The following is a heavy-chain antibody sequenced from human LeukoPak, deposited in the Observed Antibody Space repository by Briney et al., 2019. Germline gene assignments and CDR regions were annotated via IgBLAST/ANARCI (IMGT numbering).Heavy chain of an antibody. CDR2: IYYSGST. CDR1: GASISSGDYY. Sequence: SETLSLTCTVSGASISSGDYYWSWIRQPPGKGLECIGHIYYSGSTYYNPSLKSRVTISLDTSKNQFSLKLSSVTAADTAMYYCASKRRQAYYFDYWGQGTLVTVSS. V-gene: IGHV4-30-4*01. J-gene: IGHJ4*02. CDR3: ASKRRQAYYFDY.